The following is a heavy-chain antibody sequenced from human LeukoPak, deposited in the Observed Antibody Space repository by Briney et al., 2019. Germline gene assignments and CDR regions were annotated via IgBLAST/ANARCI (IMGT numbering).Heavy chain of an antibody. CDR2: IWYDGSNK. CDR3: AREGVSIAAAGTPNYYYYYMDV. J-gene: IGHJ6*03. Sequence: QAGGSLRLSCAASGFTFSSYGMHWVRQAPGKGLEWVAVIWYDGSNKYYADSVKGRFTISRDNSKNTLYLQMNSLRAEDTAVYYCAREGVSIAAAGTPNYYYYYMDVWGKGTTVTVSS. V-gene: IGHV3-33*01. CDR1: GFTFSSYG. D-gene: IGHD6-13*01.